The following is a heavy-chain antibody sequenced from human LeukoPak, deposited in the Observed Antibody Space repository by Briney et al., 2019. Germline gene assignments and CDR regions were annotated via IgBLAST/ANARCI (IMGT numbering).Heavy chain of an antibody. Sequence: SQTLSLTCAVSGGSISSGGYSWCWIRQPPGKGLEWIGYIYHSGSTYYNPSLKSRVTISVDRSKNQFSLKLSSVTAADTAVYYCARGPKYYYYSSGYLDYWGQGTLVTVSS. D-gene: IGHD3-22*01. CDR3: ARGPKYYYYSSGYLDY. V-gene: IGHV4-30-2*01. J-gene: IGHJ4*02. CDR1: GGSISSGGYS. CDR2: IYHSGST.